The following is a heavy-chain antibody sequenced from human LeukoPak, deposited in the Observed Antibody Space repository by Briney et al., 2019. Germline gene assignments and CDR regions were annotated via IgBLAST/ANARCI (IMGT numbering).Heavy chain of an antibody. V-gene: IGHV4-59*01. CDR3: AREVVTRDHNYGLDV. CDR2: IYYSGST. J-gene: IGHJ6*02. D-gene: IGHD2-21*02. Sequence: SEPLSLTSTVSGGSISSYYWSWIRQPPGKGLEWIGYIYYSGSTNYNPSLKSRVTISVDMSKNQFSLKVSSVTAADTAVYYCAREVVTRDHNYGLDVWGQGTTVTVSS. CDR1: GGSISSYY.